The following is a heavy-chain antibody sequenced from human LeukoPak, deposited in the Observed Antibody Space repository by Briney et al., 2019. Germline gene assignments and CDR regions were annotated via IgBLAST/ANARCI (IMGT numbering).Heavy chain of an antibody. CDR1: GYSFTTFA. V-gene: IGHV7-4-1*02. CDR3: ARGPRYVVDS. D-gene: IGHD3-16*01. Sequence: ASVKVSCKASGYSFTTFAMNWVRQAPGQGLEWMGWINTNTGKLTYAQGFTGRFFFSLDTSVNTAYLQISSLEAGDTAMYYCARGPRYVVDSWGQGTLVTVSS. CDR2: INTNTGKL. J-gene: IGHJ4*02.